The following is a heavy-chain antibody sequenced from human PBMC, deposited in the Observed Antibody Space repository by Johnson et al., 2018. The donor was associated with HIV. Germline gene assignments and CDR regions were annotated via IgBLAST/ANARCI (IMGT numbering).Heavy chain of an antibody. CDR1: GFTFSSYA. Sequence: VQLVESGGGVVQPGRSLRLSCEASGFTFSSYAVHWVRQAPGKGLEWVALISYGGKNKYYADSVKGRFTISRDNSKNTLYLQMNSLRGEDTAVYYCTRDSVAPDAFDIWGQGTIVTVSS. J-gene: IGHJ3*02. D-gene: IGHD6-19*01. CDR2: ISYGGKNK. CDR3: TRDSVAPDAFDI. V-gene: IGHV3-30*04.